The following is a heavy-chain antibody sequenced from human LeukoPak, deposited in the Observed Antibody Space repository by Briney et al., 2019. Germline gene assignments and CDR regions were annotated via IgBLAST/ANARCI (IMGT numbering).Heavy chain of an antibody. CDR1: GFTFSSYE. D-gene: IGHD6-13*01. Sequence: PGGSLRLSCAASGFTFSSYEMNWVRQAPGKGMEWVSYISSSGSTIYYADSVKGRFTISRDNAKNSLYLQMNSLRAEDTAVYYCARGHSSSWYRLGWFDLWGQGTLVTVSS. CDR2: ISSSGSTI. J-gene: IGHJ5*02. V-gene: IGHV3-48*03. CDR3: ARGHSSSWYRLGWFDL.